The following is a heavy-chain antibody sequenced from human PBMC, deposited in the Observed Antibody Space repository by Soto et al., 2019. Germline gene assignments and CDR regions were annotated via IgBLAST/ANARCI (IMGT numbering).Heavy chain of an antibody. J-gene: IGHJ6*02. CDR1: GYSFTDYH. Sequence: ASVKVSCKPSGYSFTDYHIHWVRQAPGQGLEWLGRINPKSGGTSTAQKFQGWVTMTTDTSISTASMELTRLTSDDTAIYYCARGDSTXCSNGVCSFFYNHDMDVWGQGTTVTVSS. CDR2: INPKSGGT. D-gene: IGHD2-8*01. V-gene: IGHV1-2*04. CDR3: ARGDSTXCSNGVCSFFYNHDMDV.